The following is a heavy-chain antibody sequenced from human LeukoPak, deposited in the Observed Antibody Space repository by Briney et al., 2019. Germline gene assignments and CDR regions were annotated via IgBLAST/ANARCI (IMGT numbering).Heavy chain of an antibody. D-gene: IGHD4-17*01. V-gene: IGHV4-59*01. CDR3: AGDPGHDYGDYFDY. Sequence: SETLSLTCTVSGGSISSYYWSWIRQPPGKGLEWIGYIFYSGSTNYNPSLKSRVTISVDTSKNQFSLKLTSVTAADTAVYYCAGDPGHDYGDYFDYWGRGTLVTVSS. J-gene: IGHJ4*02. CDR2: IFYSGST. CDR1: GGSISSYY.